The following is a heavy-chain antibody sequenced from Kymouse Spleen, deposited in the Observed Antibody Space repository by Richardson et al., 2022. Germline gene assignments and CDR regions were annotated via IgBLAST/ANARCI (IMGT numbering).Heavy chain of an antibody. D-gene: IGHD3-10*01. J-gene: IGHJ4*02. CDR1: GGSISSSSYY. Sequence: QLQLQESGPGLVKPSETLSLTCTVSGGSISSSSYYWGWIRQPPGKGLEWIGSIYYSGSTYYNPSLKSRVTISVDTSKNQFSLKLSSVTAADTAVYYCAGLWFGELWNYWGQGTLVTVSS. CDR2: IYYSGST. V-gene: IGHV4-39*01. CDR3: AGLWFGELWNY.